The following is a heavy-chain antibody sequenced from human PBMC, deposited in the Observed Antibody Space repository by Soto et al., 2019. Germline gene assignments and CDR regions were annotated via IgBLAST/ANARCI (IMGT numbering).Heavy chain of an antibody. CDR2: IKSKADGGTT. D-gene: IGHD3-22*01. J-gene: IGHJ4*02. CDR1: GFTFINTR. V-gene: IGHV3-15*01. Sequence: EVQLVESGGGLVKPGGSLRLSCAASGFTFINTRMTWVRQAPGKGLEWVGRIKSKADGGTTDYAAPVKGRFTISRDDSKNTLYMKMDNLKTEDTAMYYCTSHNYYEHSWWGQGTLVTVSS. CDR3: TSHNYYEHSW.